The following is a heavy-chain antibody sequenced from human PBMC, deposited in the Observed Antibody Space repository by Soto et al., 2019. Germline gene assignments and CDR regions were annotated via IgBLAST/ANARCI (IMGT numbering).Heavy chain of an antibody. V-gene: IGHV4-34*01. J-gene: IGHJ4*02. CDR2: INHSGST. D-gene: IGHD7-27*01. CDR1: GGSFSGYY. Sequence: TSETLSLTCAVYGGSFSGYYWSWIRQPPGKGLEWIGEINHSGSTNYNPSLKSRVTISVDTSKNQFSLKLSSVTAADTAVYYCARYQPFPGARPLDYWGQGTLVTVSS. CDR3: ARYQPFPGARPLDY.